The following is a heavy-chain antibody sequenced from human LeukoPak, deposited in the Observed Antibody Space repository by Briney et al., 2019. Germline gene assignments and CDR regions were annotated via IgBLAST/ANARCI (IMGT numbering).Heavy chain of an antibody. CDR1: GFTFSSYW. CDR2: IRQDGGLK. CDR3: AREIVGAIKSYFDY. D-gene: IGHD1-26*01. J-gene: IGHJ4*02. V-gene: IGHV3-7*01. Sequence: GGSLRLSCTASGFTFSSYWMSWVRQAPGKGLEWVANIRQDGGLKHYVDSVKGRFTISRDNAENSLYLQMNGLRAEDTAVYYCAREIVGAIKSYFDYWGQGTLVTASS.